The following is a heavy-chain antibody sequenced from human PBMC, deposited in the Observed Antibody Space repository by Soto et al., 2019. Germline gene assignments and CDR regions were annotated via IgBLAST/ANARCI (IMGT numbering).Heavy chain of an antibody. D-gene: IGHD3-3*01. Sequence: GGSLRLSCAASGFTFSSYDMIWVRQAPGRGLKWVASIKQDGGDKYYLGAVKGRFTVSRDDAESSLSLHLNSLRAEDTALFYCARARFRAMDVWGQGTTVTVSS. CDR2: IKQDGGDK. J-gene: IGHJ6*02. CDR3: ARARFRAMDV. V-gene: IGHV3-7*01. CDR1: GFTFSSYD.